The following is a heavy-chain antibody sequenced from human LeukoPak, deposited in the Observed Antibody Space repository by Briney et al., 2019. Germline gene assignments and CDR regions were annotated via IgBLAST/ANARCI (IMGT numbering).Heavy chain of an antibody. CDR1: GYTFTNYG. CDR3: ARGTHTSNYGYYFDS. CDR2: ISAYNGNT. Sequence: ASVKVSCKASGYTFTNYGISWVRQAPGQGLEWMGWISAYNGNTNYAQNLQGRVTMTRDTSTSSVYMDLSSLRYEDTAVYYCARGTHTSNYGYYFDSWGQGTLVTVSS. V-gene: IGHV1-18*01. D-gene: IGHD2-2*01. J-gene: IGHJ4*02.